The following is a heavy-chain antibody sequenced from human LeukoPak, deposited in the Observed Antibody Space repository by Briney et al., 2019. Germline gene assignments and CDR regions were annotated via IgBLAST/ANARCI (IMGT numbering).Heavy chain of an antibody. CDR1: GGSFSGYY. D-gene: IGHD3-3*01. CDR3: ARGDFWSGPDY. CDR2: INHSGST. V-gene: IGHV4-34*01. Sequence: PSETLSLTCAVYGGSFSGYYWSWIRQPPGKGLEWIGEINHSGSTNYNPSLKSRVTISVDTSKNQFSLKLSSVTAADTAVYYCARGDFWSGPDYRGQGTLVTVSS. J-gene: IGHJ4*02.